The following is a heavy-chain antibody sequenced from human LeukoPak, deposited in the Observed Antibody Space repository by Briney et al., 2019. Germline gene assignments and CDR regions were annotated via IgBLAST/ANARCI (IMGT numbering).Heavy chain of an antibody. J-gene: IGHJ4*02. CDR1: GFTFSSYA. Sequence: GGSLRLSCAASGFTFSSYAMSWVRQAPGKGLEWVSAISGSGGSTCYADSVKGRFTISRDNSKNTLYLQMNSLRAEDTAVYYCTKGMVVAATNFDYWGQGTLVTVSS. V-gene: IGHV3-23*01. CDR3: TKGMVVAATNFDY. CDR2: ISGSGGST. D-gene: IGHD2-15*01.